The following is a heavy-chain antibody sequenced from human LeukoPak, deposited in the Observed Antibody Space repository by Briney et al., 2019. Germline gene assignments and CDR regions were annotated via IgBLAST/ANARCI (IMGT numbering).Heavy chain of an antibody. Sequence: SETLSLTCTVSGGSISSSSYYWGWIRQPPGKGLEWIGEIDHSGSTNYNPSLKSRVTISVDTSKNQFSLKLSSVTAADTAVYYCARRRLFLYSYGHKGQSWFDPWGQGTLVTVSS. J-gene: IGHJ5*02. CDR1: GGSISSSSYY. V-gene: IGHV4-39*07. CDR3: ARRRLFLYSYGHKGQSWFDP. CDR2: IDHSGST. D-gene: IGHD5-18*01.